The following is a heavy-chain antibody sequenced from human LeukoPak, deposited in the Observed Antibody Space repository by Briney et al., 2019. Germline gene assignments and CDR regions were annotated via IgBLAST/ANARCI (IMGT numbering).Heavy chain of an antibody. D-gene: IGHD3-10*01. CDR1: GGSISRDGYY. V-gene: IGHV4-61*09. Sequence: SETLSLTCTVSGGSISRDGYYWSWIRQPAGKGLEWIGQIYSSGNTNYNPSLKNRVTISVDTSRNQFFLNLRSVTGADRAIYYCVRDRSAMVFDYWGQGILVTVSS. CDR3: VRDRSAMVFDY. CDR2: IYSSGNT. J-gene: IGHJ4*02.